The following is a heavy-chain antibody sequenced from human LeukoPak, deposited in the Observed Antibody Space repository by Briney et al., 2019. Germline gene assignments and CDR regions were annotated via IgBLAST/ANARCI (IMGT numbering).Heavy chain of an antibody. J-gene: IGHJ4*02. D-gene: IGHD1-20*01. CDR1: GFTFSSYA. V-gene: IGHV3-30-3*01. CDR3: ASNWNLDY. CDR2: ISYDGSNK. Sequence: PGGSLRLSCAASGFTFSSYAMHWVRQAPGKGLEWVAVISYDGSNKYYADSVKGRFTISRDNSKNTLYLQMNSLRAEDTAVYYCASNWNLDYWGQGTLVTVSS.